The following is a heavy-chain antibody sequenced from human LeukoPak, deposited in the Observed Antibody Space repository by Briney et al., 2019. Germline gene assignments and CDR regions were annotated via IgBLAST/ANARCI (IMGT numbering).Heavy chain of an antibody. D-gene: IGHD3-22*01. V-gene: IGHV4-34*01. CDR1: GGSFSGYY. J-gene: IGHJ4*02. CDR2: INHSGST. CDR3: ARSGFVEYYYDSSGYYRRRTLLY. Sequence: SETLSLTYAVYGGSFSGYYWSWIRQPPGKGLEWIGEINHSGSTNYNPSLKSRVTISVDTSKNQFSLKLSSVTAADTAVYYCARSGFVEYYYDSSGYYRRRTLLYWGQGTLVTVSS.